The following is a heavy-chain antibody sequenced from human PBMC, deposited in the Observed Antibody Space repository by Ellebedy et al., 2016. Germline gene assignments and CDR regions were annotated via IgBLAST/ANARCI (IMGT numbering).Heavy chain of an antibody. V-gene: IGHV3-30*18. CDR2: ISYDGSNK. CDR3: AKDLNY. CDR1: GFTFSSYS. J-gene: IGHJ4*02. Sequence: GGSLRLSXAASGFTFSSYSMHWVRQAPGKGLEWVAVISYDGSNKYYADSVKGRFTISRDNSKNTLYLQMNSLRAEDTAVYYCAKDLNYWGQGTLVTVSS.